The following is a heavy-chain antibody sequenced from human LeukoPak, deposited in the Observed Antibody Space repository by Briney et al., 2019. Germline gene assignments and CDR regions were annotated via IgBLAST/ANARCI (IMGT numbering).Heavy chain of an antibody. CDR1: GFTFSSFA. J-gene: IGHJ4*02. CDR2: ISYDGSST. V-gene: IGHV3-30*04. D-gene: IGHD3-22*01. Sequence: HPGGSLRLSCAASGFTFSSFAIHWVRQAPGKGLEWVAVISYDGSSTLYADSVKGRFPISRDNSKNTLYLQMNSLRAEDTALYYCAKSDYYDSSGHPSSLEYWGQGNLVTVSS. CDR3: AKSDYYDSSGHPSSLEY.